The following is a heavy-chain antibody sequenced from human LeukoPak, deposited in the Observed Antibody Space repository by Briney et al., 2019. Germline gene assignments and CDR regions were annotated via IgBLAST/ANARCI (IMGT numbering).Heavy chain of an antibody. D-gene: IGHD6-13*01. CDR3: AGSPSSRRAAAGTYYGMDV. J-gene: IGHJ6*02. CDR2: IYYSGST. V-gene: IGHV4-59*01. Sequence: SETLSLTCTVSGGSISSYYWSWIRQPPGKGLEWIGYIYYSGSTNYNPSLKGRVTISVDTSKNQFSLKLSSVTAADTAVYYCAGSPSSRRAAAGTYYGMDVWGQGTTVTVSS. CDR1: GGSISSYY.